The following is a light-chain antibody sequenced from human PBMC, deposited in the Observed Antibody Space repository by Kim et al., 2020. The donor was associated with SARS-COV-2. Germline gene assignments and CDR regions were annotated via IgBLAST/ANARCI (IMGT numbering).Light chain of an antibody. Sequence: QSLVTQPPSASGTPGQKITISCSGSRSNIGRNTVNWYQHLPGAAPKLLIYANNQRPSGVPVRFSAPKSGTSASLAISGLQSEDEADYYCAVWDDSLRGVFGGGTQLTVL. CDR3: AVWDDSLRGV. CDR2: ANN. CDR1: RSNIGRNT. V-gene: IGLV1-44*01. J-gene: IGLJ3*02.